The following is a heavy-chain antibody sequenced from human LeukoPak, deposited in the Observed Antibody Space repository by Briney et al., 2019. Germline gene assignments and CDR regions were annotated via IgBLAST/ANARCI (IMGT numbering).Heavy chain of an antibody. CDR3: ARDQFGVIIVTSQYYFDY. V-gene: IGHV3-20*04. J-gene: IGHJ4*02. Sequence: GGSLGFXCAASGFTFSSYWMSWVRQAPGKGLEWLSGINWNGGSTGYADSVKGRFTISRDNAKNSLYLQMNSLRAEDTALYYCARDQFGVIIVTSQYYFDYWGQGTLVTVSS. CDR2: INWNGGST. CDR1: GFTFSSYW. D-gene: IGHD3-3*01.